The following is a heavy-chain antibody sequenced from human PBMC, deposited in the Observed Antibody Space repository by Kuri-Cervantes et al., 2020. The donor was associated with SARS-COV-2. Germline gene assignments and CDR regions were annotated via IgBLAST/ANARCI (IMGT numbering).Heavy chain of an antibody. Sequence: GESLKISCAASGFTFSSYAMSWVRQAPGKGLEWVSAISGSGGSTYYADSVKGRFTISRDNSKNTLYLQMNSLRAEDTAVYYCAKDRLEQQLAWHFDLWGRGTLVTVSS. CDR3: AKDRLEQQLAWHFDL. CDR2: ISGSGGST. D-gene: IGHD6-13*01. J-gene: IGHJ2*01. V-gene: IGHV3-23*01. CDR1: GFTFSSYA.